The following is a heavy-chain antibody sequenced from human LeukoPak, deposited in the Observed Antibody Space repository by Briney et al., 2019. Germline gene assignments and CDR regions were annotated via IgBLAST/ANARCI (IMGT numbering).Heavy chain of an antibody. Sequence: SETLSLTCTVSGGSISSYYWSWIRQPPGKGLEWIGYIYTSGSTNYNPSLKSRVTISADTSKNQFSLKLRSWAPAGTGVVYWASYDFWSCYFFGYWGQGTLVTVSS. CDR3: ASYDFWSCYFFGY. J-gene: IGHJ4*02. D-gene: IGHD3-3*01. V-gene: IGHV4-4*09. CDR2: IYTSGST. CDR1: GGSISSYY.